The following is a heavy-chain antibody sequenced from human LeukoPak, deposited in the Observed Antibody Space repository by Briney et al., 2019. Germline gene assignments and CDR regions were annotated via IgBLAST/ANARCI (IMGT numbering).Heavy chain of an antibody. CDR1: GGTFSSYA. CDR2: IIPIFGTA. J-gene: IGHJ4*02. V-gene: IGHV1-69*05. Sequence: SVKVSCKDPGGTFSSYAISWVRQAPGQGLEWMGGIIPIFGTANYAQKFQGRVTITTDESTSTAYMELSSLRSEDTAVYYCARDSNGDYGFDYWGQGTLVTVSS. D-gene: IGHD4-17*01. CDR3: ARDSNGDYGFDY.